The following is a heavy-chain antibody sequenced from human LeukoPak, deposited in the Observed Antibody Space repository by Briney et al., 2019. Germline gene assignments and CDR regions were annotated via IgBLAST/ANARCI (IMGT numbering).Heavy chain of an antibody. D-gene: IGHD3-10*01. CDR2: IYYSGRT. V-gene: IGHV4-39*01. J-gene: IGHJ5*02. CDR1: GGSINSSNYY. CDR3: ARHVKGHYYGSGSLRFDP. Sequence: SETLSLTCIVSGGSINSSNYYWGWIRQPPGKGLEWIGSIYYSGRTYYNPSLKSRVTISVDTSKNQFSLKLSSVTAADTAVYYCARHVKGHYYGSGSLRFDPWGQGTLVIVSS.